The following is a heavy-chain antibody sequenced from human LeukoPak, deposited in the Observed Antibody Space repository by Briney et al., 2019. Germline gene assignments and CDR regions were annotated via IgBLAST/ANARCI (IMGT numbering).Heavy chain of an antibody. D-gene: IGHD1-26*01. J-gene: IGHJ4*02. Sequence: GGSLRLSCTASGFTFGDYAMSWFRQAPGKGLEWVGFIRSKAYGGTTEYAASVKGRFTISRDDSKSIAYLQMNSLKTEDTAVYYCTRGMWELLRGASLDYWGQGTLVTVSS. CDR1: GFTFGDYA. V-gene: IGHV3-49*03. CDR3: TRGMWELLRGASLDY. CDR2: IRSKAYGGTT.